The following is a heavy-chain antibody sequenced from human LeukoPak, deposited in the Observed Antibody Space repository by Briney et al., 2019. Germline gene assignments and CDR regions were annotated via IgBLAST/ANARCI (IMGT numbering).Heavy chain of an antibody. Sequence: ASVKVSCKASGYTFTSYAMHWVRLAPGQRLEWMGWINAGNGNTKYSQKFQGRVTITRDTSASTAYMELSSLRSEDTAVYYCARVRGIAARGYYFDYWGQGTLVTVSS. J-gene: IGHJ4*02. CDR1: GYTFTSYA. CDR3: ARVRGIAARGYYFDY. D-gene: IGHD6-6*01. V-gene: IGHV1-3*01. CDR2: INAGNGNT.